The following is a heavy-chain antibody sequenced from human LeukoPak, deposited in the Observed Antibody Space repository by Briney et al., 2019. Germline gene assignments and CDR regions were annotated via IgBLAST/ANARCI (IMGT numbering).Heavy chain of an antibody. D-gene: IGHD6-6*01. Sequence: GGSLRLSCAASGFTFSSYGMHWVRQAPGKGLEWVAVIWYDGSNKYYADSVKGRFTISRDNSKNTLYLQMNSLRAEDTAVYYCAKGSHLYYFDYWGQGTLVTVSS. CDR3: AKGSHLYYFDY. CDR1: GFTFSSYG. V-gene: IGHV3-33*06. J-gene: IGHJ4*02. CDR2: IWYDGSNK.